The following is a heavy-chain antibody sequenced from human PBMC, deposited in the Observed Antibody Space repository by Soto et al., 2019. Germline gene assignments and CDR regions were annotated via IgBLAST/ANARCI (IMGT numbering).Heavy chain of an antibody. D-gene: IGHD3-16*01. Sequence: QVQLQQWGAGLLKPSETLSLTCAVYGGSFSGYYWSWIRQPPGKGLEWIGEINHSGSTNYNPSLKSRVTISVDTSKNQFSLKLSSVTAADTAVYYCARGIPYDYVWGCLGFLTYWSQGTLVTVSS. J-gene: IGHJ4*02. V-gene: IGHV4-34*01. CDR1: GGSFSGYY. CDR3: ARGIPYDYVWGCLGFLTY. CDR2: INHSGST.